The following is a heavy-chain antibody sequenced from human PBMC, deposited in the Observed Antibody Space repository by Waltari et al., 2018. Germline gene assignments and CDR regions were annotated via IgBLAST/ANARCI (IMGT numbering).Heavy chain of an antibody. Sequence: EVQLLESGGGLVQPGGSLRLYCTASGLTFNNYSIWVRQAPGKGLEWVSAISGGGDITKYADSVKGRFTISRDNSQNTLYLQMNSLRAEDTAVYYCARRYCRGGSCYQWFDYWGQGTLVTVSS. CDR1: GLTFNNYS. J-gene: IGHJ4*02. V-gene: IGHV3-23*01. CDR2: ISGGGDIT. D-gene: IGHD2-15*01. CDR3: ARRYCRGGSCYQWFDY.